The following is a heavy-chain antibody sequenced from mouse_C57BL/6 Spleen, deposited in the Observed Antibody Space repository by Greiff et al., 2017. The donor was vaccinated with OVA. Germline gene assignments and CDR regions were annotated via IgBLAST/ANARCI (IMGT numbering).Heavy chain of an antibody. J-gene: IGHJ2*01. CDR3: AYGNYPDY. CDR1: GYAFSSSW. CDR2: IYPGDGDT. V-gene: IGHV1-82*01. D-gene: IGHD2-10*02. Sequence: VQGVESGPELAKPGASVKISCKASGYAFSSSWMNWVKQRPGKGLEWIGRIYPGDGDTNYNGKFKGKATLTADKSSSTAYMQLSSLTSEDSAVYFCAYGNYPDYWGQGTTLTVSS.